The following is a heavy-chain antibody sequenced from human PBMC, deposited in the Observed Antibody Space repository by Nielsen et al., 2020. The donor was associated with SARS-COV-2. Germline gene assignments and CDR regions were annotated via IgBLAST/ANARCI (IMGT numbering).Heavy chain of an antibody. J-gene: IGHJ4*02. Sequence: GGSLRLSCAASGFTFSSYSMNWVRQAPGKGLEWVSYISSSSSTIYYADSVKGRFTISRDNAKNSLYLQMNSLRAEDTAVYYCARDPKDDGEEPNWGQGTLVTVS. CDR3: ARDPKDDGEEPN. CDR2: ISSSSSTI. V-gene: IGHV3-48*04. D-gene: IGHD4-17*01. CDR1: GFTFSSYS.